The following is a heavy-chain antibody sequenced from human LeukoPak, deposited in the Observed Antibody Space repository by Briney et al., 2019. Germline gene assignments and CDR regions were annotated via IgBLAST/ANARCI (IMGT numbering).Heavy chain of an antibody. Sequence: GGSLRLSCAASGITFNSYAMSWVRQAPGKGLEWVSAISGGGDSTYYADSVKGRFTISRDNSKNTLYLQMNSLRAEDTAVYYCARKDVVVVPAATPRYWGQGTLVTVSS. CDR3: ARKDVVVVPAATPRY. D-gene: IGHD2-2*02. CDR1: GITFNSYA. CDR2: ISGGGDST. J-gene: IGHJ4*02. V-gene: IGHV3-23*01.